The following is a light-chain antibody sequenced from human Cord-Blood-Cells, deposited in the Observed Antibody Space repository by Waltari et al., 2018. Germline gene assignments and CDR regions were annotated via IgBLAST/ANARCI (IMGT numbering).Light chain of an antibody. J-gene: IGLJ2*01. CDR1: NIGSKS. Sequence: SYVLTQPPSVSVAPGKTARITCGGNNIGSKSVHWYQQKPGPAPVRVVYDDSDRPSGIPERFSGSNSGNTATLTISRVEAGDEADYYCQVWDSSSDHYVVFGGGTKLTVL. CDR3: QVWDSSSDHYVV. V-gene: IGLV3-21*03. CDR2: DDS.